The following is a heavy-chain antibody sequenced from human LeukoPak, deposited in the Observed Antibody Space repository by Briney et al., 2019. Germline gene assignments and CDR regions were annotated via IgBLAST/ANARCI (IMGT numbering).Heavy chain of an antibody. J-gene: IGHJ5*02. CDR3: ATKVERWLVRRWFDP. CDR1: GYTLTELS. CDR2: FDPEDGET. V-gene: IGHV1-24*01. Sequence: ASVKVSCKVSGYTLTELSMHWVRQAPGKGLEWMGGFDPEDGETIYAQKFQGGVTMTEDTSTDTAYMELSSLRSEDTAVYYCATKVERWLVRRWFDPWGQGTLVTVSS. D-gene: IGHD6-19*01.